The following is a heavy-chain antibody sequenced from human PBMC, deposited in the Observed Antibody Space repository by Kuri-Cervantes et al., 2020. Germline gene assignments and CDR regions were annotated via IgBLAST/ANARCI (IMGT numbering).Heavy chain of an antibody. CDR2: IYYSGST. D-gene: IGHD3-10*01. J-gene: IGHJ6*02. V-gene: IGHV4-39*01. Sequence: SETLSLTCTVSGGSISSSSYYWGWIRQPPGKGLEGIGSIYYSGSTYYNSSLKSRVTISVDTSKNQFSLKLSSVTAAETAVYYCASPWGGSYFYPVWGQGTTVTVSS. CDR1: GGSISSSSYY. CDR3: ASPWGGSYFYPV.